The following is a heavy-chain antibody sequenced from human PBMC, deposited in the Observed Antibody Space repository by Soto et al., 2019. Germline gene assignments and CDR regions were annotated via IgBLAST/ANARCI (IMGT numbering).Heavy chain of an antibody. V-gene: IGHV3-11*01. CDR3: ARVYNEQWLTRWEAFDI. CDR1: GFTFSDYY. J-gene: IGHJ3*02. D-gene: IGHD6-19*01. CDR2: ISSSGSTI. Sequence: PGGSLRLSCAASGFTFSDYYMSWIRQAPGKGLEWVSYISSSGSTIYYADSVKGRFTISRDNAKNSLYLQMNSLRAEDTAVYYCARVYNEQWLTRWEAFDIWGQGTMVTVSS.